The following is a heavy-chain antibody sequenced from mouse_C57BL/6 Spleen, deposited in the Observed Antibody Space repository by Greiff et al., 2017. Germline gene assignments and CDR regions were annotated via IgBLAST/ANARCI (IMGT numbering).Heavy chain of an antibody. CDR1: GYTFTSYW. J-gene: IGHJ2*01. Sequence: QVQLQQPGAELVRPGSSVKLSCKASGYTFTSYWMDWVKQRPGQGLEWIGNIYPSDSGTHYNQKFKDKATLTVDKSSSTAYMQRSSLTSEDSAVYYCARHSSGGDYWGQGTTLTVSS. V-gene: IGHV1-61*01. CDR3: ARHSSGGDY. CDR2: IYPSDSGT. D-gene: IGHD3-2*02.